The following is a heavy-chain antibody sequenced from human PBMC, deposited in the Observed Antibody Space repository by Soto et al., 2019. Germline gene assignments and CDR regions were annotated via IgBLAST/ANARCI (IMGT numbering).Heavy chain of an antibody. CDR3: AHRHSSSWYDY. CDR1: GFSLSTSGVG. V-gene: IGHV2-5*02. J-gene: IGHJ4*02. Sequence: QITLKESGPTLVKPTQTLTLTCTFSGFSLSTSGVGVGWIRQPPGKALEWLALIYWDDDKRYSPSLKSRLTLTXXTSKSHVVLTMTNMDPVDTATYCCAHRHSSSWYDYWGQGTLVTVSS. CDR2: IYWDDDK. D-gene: IGHD6-13*01.